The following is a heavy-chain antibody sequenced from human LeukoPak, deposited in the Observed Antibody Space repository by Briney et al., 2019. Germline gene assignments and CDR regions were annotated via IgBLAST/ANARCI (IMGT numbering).Heavy chain of an antibody. J-gene: IGHJ3*02. D-gene: IGHD3-10*01. Sequence: PGGSLRLSCAASGFTFSNYGMHWVRQAPGKGLVWVSRISIDGSSTIYADSVKGRFTISRDNAKNTLYLQMNSLRAEDTAVYYCARDRVGAFDIWGQGTMVTVSS. CDR3: ARDRVGAFDI. CDR2: ISIDGSST. V-gene: IGHV3-74*01. CDR1: GFTFSNYG.